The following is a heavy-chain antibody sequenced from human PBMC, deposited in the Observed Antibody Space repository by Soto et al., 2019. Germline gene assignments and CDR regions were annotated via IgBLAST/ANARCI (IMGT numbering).Heavy chain of an antibody. Sequence: QVQLQESGPGLVKPSQTLSLTCTVSGGSISSGDYYWSWIRQPPGKGLEWIGYIYYSGSTYYNQSLKSRVTISVDTYKNQCSRKLSSVTAADTAVYYCASSNFGVGRGDFDYWGQETLVTVSS. J-gene: IGHJ4*02. D-gene: IGHD3-3*01. V-gene: IGHV4-30-4*01. CDR3: ASSNFGVGRGDFDY. CDR2: IYYSGST. CDR1: GGSISSGDYY.